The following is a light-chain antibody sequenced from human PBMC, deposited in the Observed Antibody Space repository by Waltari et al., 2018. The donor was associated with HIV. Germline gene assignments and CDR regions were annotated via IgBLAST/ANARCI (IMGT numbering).Light chain of an antibody. J-gene: IGKJ3*01. CDR2: WAS. CDR1: QSVLFSSNNKNY. Sequence: IVMTQSPDSLAVSLGERATINCKSSQSVLFSSNNKNYLAWYQQKPGQPPKLLIYWASTRESGVPDRFSGSGSGTDFTLTISSLQAEDVAVYYCQKYYTTPWRFGPGTKVDIK. CDR3: QKYYTTPWR. V-gene: IGKV4-1*01.